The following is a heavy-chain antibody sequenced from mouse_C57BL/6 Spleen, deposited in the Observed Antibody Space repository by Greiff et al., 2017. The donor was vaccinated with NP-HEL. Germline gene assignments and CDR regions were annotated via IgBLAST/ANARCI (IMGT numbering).Heavy chain of an antibody. D-gene: IGHD1-2*01. CDR2: IYPGDGDT. CDR1: GYAFSSSW. V-gene: IGHV1-82*01. CDR3: ARYILRPYFDY. J-gene: IGHJ2*01. Sequence: VQLQQSGPELVKPGASVKISCKASGYAFSSSWMNWVKQRPGKGLEWIGRIYPGDGDTNYNGKFKGKATLTADKSSSTAYMQLSSLTSEDSAVYFCARYILRPYFDYWGQGTTLTVSS.